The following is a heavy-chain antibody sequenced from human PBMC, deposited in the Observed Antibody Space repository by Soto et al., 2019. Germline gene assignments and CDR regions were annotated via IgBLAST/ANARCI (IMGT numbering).Heavy chain of an antibody. CDR2: VSGSGDRT. CDR1: GFTFSTYL. Sequence: GGSLRLSCAASGFTFSTYLMSWVRQAPGKGLEWVSSVSGSGDRTLYADSVKGRFTISRDNSKNTLYLQMNSLRAEDTAVYYCARDVRHDYGDIGGFDYWGQGTLVTVSS. V-gene: IGHV3-23*01. CDR3: ARDVRHDYGDIGGFDY. D-gene: IGHD4-17*01. J-gene: IGHJ4*02.